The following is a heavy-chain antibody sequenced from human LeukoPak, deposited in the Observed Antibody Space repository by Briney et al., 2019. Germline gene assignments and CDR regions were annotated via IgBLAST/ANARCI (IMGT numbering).Heavy chain of an antibody. V-gene: IGHV4-34*01. Sequence: SETLSFTCAVYGGSFSGYYWSWIRQPPGKGLEWIGEINHSGSTNYNPSLKSRVTISVDTSKNQFSLKLSSVTAADTAVYYCARGSEWLGLDYWGQGTLVTVSS. D-gene: IGHD6-19*01. CDR1: GGSFSGYY. CDR3: ARGSEWLGLDY. CDR2: INHSGST. J-gene: IGHJ4*02.